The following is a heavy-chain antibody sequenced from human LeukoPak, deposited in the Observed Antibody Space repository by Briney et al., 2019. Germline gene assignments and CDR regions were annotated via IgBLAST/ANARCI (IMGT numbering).Heavy chain of an antibody. V-gene: IGHV4-59*01. Sequence: PSETLSLTCTVSGGSISSYYWSWIRQPPGKGLEWIGYIYYSGSTNYNPSLKSRVTISVDTSKNQFSLKLSSVTAADTAVYYCARGAYSSGWYGYWGQGTLVTVPS. CDR3: ARGAYSSGWYGY. J-gene: IGHJ4*02. D-gene: IGHD6-19*01. CDR1: GGSISSYY. CDR2: IYYSGST.